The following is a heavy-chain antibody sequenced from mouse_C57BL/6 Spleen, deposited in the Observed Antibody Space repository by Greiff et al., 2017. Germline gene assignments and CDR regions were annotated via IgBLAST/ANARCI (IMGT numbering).Heavy chain of an antibody. CDR3: ARRTVVEGYAMDY. D-gene: IGHD1-1*01. V-gene: IGHV1-18*01. J-gene: IGHJ4*01. Sequence: VQLKQSGPELVKPGASVKIPCKASGYTFTDYNMDWVKQSHGKSLEWIGDINPNNGGTIYNQKFKGKATLTVDKSSSTAYMELRSLTSEDTAVYYCARRTVVEGYAMDYWGQGTSVTVSS. CDR2: INPNNGGT. CDR1: GYTFTDYN.